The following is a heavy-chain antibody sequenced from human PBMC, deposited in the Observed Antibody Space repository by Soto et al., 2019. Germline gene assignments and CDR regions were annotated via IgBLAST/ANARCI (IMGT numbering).Heavy chain of an antibody. CDR1: GGSVSSGSYY. J-gene: IGHJ4*02. V-gene: IGHV4-61*01. Sequence: QVQLQESGPGLVKPSETLSLTCTVSGGSVSSGSYYWSWIRQPPGKGLEWIGYIYYSGSTNYNPSLKSRVTISVDTSKNQFSLKLSSVTAADTAVYYCASKRIVARPIDYWGQGTLVTVSS. CDR3: ASKRIVARPIDY. CDR2: IYYSGST. D-gene: IGHD6-6*01.